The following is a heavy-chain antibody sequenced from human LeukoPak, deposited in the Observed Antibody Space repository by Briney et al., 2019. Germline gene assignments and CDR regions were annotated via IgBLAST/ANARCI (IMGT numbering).Heavy chain of an antibody. J-gene: IGHJ4*02. CDR2: IYHSGST. CDR1: GGSISSGGYY. D-gene: IGHD5-18*01. V-gene: IGHV4-30-2*01. Sequence: SETLSLTCTVSGGSISSGGYYWSWIRQPPGKGLEWIGYIYHSGSTYYNPSLKSRVTISVDRSKNQFSLKLSSVTAADTAVYYCARELPDTAINYWGQGTLVTVSS. CDR3: ARELPDTAINY.